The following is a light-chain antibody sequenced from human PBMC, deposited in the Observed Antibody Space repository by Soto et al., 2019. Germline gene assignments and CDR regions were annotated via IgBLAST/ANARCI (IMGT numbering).Light chain of an antibody. V-gene: IGKV1-39*01. J-gene: IGKJ5*01. CDR2: AAS. CDR3: QQSYSNPLT. Sequence: IQMTQSPSSLSASVGDRVTITSRASQSISSYLNWYQQKQGKAPKILIYAASSLQSGVPSRFSGSGSGTDFTLPISSLQPEDFETYYCQQSYSNPLTFGQGTRLEIK. CDR1: QSISSY.